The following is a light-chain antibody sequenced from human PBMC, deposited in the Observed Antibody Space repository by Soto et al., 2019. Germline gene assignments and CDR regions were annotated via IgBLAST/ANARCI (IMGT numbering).Light chain of an antibody. CDR3: QQRSNWPPS. CDR2: DAS. J-gene: IGKJ3*01. V-gene: IGKV3-11*01. CDR1: QSVSSY. Sequence: EIVLTQSPVTLSLSPGERATLSCRASQSVSSYLAWYQQKPGQAPRLLIDDASNRASGIPARFSGSGSGTDFTLTISSLEPEDFAIYYCQQRSNWPPSFGPGTKVDIK.